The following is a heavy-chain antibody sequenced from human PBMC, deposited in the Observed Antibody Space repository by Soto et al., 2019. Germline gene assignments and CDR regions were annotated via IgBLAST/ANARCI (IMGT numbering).Heavy chain of an antibody. V-gene: IGHV3-7*01. CDR2: IKQDGSEK. J-gene: IGHJ6*03. CDR1: GFTFSSYW. CDR3: ARDSQSYDILTGYFPQKGPMDV. Sequence: PGGSLRLSCAASGFTFSSYWMSWVRQAPGKGLEWVANIKQDGSEKYYVDSVKGRFTISRDNAKNSLYLQMNSLRAEDTAVYYCARDSQSYDILTGYFPQKGPMDVWGKGTTVTVSS. D-gene: IGHD3-9*01.